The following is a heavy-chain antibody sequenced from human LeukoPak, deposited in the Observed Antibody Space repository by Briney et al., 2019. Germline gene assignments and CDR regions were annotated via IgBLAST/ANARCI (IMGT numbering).Heavy chain of an antibody. D-gene: IGHD2-8*02. CDR2: IWFSGNA. V-gene: IGHV4-30-4*01. J-gene: IGHJ3*02. CDR3: ARYCTGAFCYSGAFDI. CDR1: GGSITSGDYY. Sequence: SETLSLTCTVSGGSITSGDYYWSWIRQSTGEGLEWIGYIWFSGNAYYNPSLKSRVTISVDTSKTRFSLKLTSVTAADTAVYYCARYCTGAFCYSGAFDIWGRGTMVTVSS.